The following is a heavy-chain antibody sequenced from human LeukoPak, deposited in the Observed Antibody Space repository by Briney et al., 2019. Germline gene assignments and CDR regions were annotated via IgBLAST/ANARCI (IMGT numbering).Heavy chain of an antibody. V-gene: IGHV1-2*02. CDR2: INPNSGGT. CDR1: GYTFTGYY. Sequence: VASVKVSCKASGYTFTGYYMHWVRQAPGQGLEWMGWINPNSGGTNYAQKFQGRVTMTRDTSISTAYMEMSRLRADDTAVYYCARGIAVAGLIDYWGQGTLVTVSS. J-gene: IGHJ4*02. D-gene: IGHD6-19*01. CDR3: ARGIAVAGLIDY.